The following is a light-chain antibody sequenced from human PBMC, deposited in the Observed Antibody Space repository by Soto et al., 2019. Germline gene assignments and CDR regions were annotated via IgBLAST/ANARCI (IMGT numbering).Light chain of an antibody. J-gene: IGKJ2*01. CDR3: QQYGSSFPYT. Sequence: EVVLTQSPGTLSLSPGERATLSCRASQTVTNNYLAWFQQKPGQAPTLLIFGSSDRAPGIPDRFSGSGSGTDFTLTIRRLESEDFALYYCQQYGSSFPYTFGQGTMLEIK. CDR1: QTVTNNY. V-gene: IGKV3-20*01. CDR2: GSS.